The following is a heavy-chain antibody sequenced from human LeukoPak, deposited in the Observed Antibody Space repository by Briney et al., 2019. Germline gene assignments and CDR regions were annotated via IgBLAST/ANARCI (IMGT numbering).Heavy chain of an antibody. CDR2: IWYDGSNK. J-gene: IGHJ6*03. CDR3: AKDPGGYCSGGSCPSYYYYYMDV. V-gene: IGHV3-33*06. Sequence: GGSLRLSCAASGFTFSSYGMHWVRQAPGKGLEWVAVIWYDGSNKYYADSVKGRFTISRDNSKNTLYLQMNSLRAEDTAVYYCAKDPGGYCSGGSCPSYYYYYMDVWGKGTTVTVSS. D-gene: IGHD2-15*01. CDR1: GFTFSSYG.